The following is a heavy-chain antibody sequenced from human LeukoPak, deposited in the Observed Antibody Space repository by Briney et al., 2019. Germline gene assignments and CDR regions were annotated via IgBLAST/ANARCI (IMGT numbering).Heavy chain of an antibody. CDR2: INHSGST. CDR1: GGSFSGYY. Sequence: SETLSLTCAVYGGSFSGYYWSWIRQPPGKGLEWIGDINHSGSTNYNPSLKSRVTISVDTSKNQFSLKLSSVTAADTAVYYCARAVVVVPAAKSGWFGPWGQGTLVTVSS. V-gene: IGHV4-34*01. D-gene: IGHD2-2*01. J-gene: IGHJ5*02. CDR3: ARAVVVVPAAKSGWFGP.